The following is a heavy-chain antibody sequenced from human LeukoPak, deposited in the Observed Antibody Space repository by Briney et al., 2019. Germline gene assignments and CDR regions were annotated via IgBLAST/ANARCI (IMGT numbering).Heavy chain of an antibody. CDR1: GGSISSYY. CDR2: IYYSGST. J-gene: IGHJ5*02. D-gene: IGHD6-19*01. Sequence: PSETLSLTCTVAGGSISSYYWSWIRQPPGKGLEWIGYIYYSGSTNYNPSLKSRVTISVDTSKNQFSLKLSSVSAADTAVYYCARHGYSSGSLAWFDPWGQGTQVTVSS. V-gene: IGHV4-59*01. CDR3: ARHGYSSGSLAWFDP.